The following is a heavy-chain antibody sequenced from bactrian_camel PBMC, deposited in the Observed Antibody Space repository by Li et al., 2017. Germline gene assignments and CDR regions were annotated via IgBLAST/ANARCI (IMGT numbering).Heavy chain of an antibody. V-gene: IGHV3S53*01. D-gene: IGHD4*01. Sequence: VQLVESGGGSVQAGGSLNLSCATSNYILSKCAMSWYRQAPGGKERELLSRISHDGTTNYEDFLKGRSTISRDSAKNTVYLQMNSLKPEDSAMYYCAAGAPTWSLSHYDFTAWGQGTQVTVS. CDR1: NYILSKCA. CDR3: AAGAPTWSLSHYDFTA. J-gene: IGHJ6*01. CDR2: ISHDGTT.